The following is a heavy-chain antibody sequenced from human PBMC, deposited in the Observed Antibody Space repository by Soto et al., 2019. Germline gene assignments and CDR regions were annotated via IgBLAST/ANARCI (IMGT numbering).Heavy chain of an antibody. Sequence: GGSLRLSCAASGFTFSNAWMSWVRQAPGKGLEWVGRIKSKTDGGTTDYAAPVKGRFTISRDDSKNTLYLQMNSLKTEDTAVYYCTTASFLLWFGELLRFDYWGQGTPVTVYS. CDR1: GFTFSNAW. V-gene: IGHV3-15*01. CDR2: IKSKTDGGTT. CDR3: TTASFLLWFGELLRFDY. D-gene: IGHD3-10*01. J-gene: IGHJ4*02.